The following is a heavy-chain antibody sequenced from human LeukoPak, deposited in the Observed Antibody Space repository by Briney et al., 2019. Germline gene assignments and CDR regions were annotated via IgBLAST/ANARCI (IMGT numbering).Heavy chain of an antibody. V-gene: IGHV4-34*01. D-gene: IGHD3-16*02. CDR2: INHSGST. CDR3: AGDGYVWGSYRRLDY. Sequence: SETLSLTCAVYGGSFSGYYWSWIRQPPGKGLEWIGEINHSGSTNYNPSLKSRVTISVDTSKNQFSLKLSSVTAADTAVYYCAGDGYVWGSYRRLDYWGQGTLVTVSS. CDR1: GGSFSGYY. J-gene: IGHJ4*02.